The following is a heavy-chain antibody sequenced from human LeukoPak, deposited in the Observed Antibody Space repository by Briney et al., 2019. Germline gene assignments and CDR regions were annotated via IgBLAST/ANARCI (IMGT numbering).Heavy chain of an antibody. Sequence: PSKTLSLTCAVYGGSFSGYYWSWIRQPPGKGLEWIGEINHSGSTNYNPSLKSRVTISVDTSKNQFSLKLSSVTAADTAVYYCARGRPFLYYDSSGYSWFDPWGQGTLVTVSS. CDR3: ARGRPFLYYDSSGYSWFDP. CDR1: GGSFSGYY. V-gene: IGHV4-34*01. D-gene: IGHD3-22*01. CDR2: INHSGST. J-gene: IGHJ5*02.